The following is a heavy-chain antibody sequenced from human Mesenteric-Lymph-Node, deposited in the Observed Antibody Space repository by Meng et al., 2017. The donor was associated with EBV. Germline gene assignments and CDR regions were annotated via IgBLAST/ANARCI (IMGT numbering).Heavy chain of an antibody. D-gene: IGHD1-1*01. J-gene: IGHJ4*02. CDR1: GYSFSNHY. CDR3: VRADDRDFDY. V-gene: IGHV1-46*01. Sequence: QVQLVQSGAEVKEPGASVMFSCKASGYSFSNHYIHWVRQAPGQGLEWMGIINSDDGDTNYTQKFQGRVTMTRDTSTTTVYMELTSLTSEDTAVYYCVRADDRDFDYWGQGALVTVAS. CDR2: INSDDGDT.